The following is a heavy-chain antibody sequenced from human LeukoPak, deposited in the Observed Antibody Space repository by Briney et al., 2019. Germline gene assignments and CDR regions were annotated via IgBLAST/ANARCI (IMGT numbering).Heavy chain of an antibody. CDR1: GYTFTTYY. D-gene: IGHD2-21*02. CDR3: ARDLTNCSGDCYYFYYYGMDV. J-gene: IGHJ6*02. CDR2: INLGGGTT. V-gene: IGHV1-46*01. Sequence: GASVKVSCKASGYTFTTYYMHWVRQAPGQGLEWMGIINLGGGTTTYAQKFKGRVTMTRDTSTSTVFMELSSLRSEDTAVYYCARDLTNCSGDCYYFYYYGMDVWGQGTTVTVSS.